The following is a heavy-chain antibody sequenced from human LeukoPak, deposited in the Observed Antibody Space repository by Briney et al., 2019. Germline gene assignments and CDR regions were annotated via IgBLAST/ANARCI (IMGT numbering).Heavy chain of an antibody. J-gene: IGHJ3*02. CDR3: ARDFEYCSSTSCSDAFDI. V-gene: IGHV1-2*02. CDR1: GYTFTGYY. D-gene: IGHD2-2*01. CDR2: INPNSGGT. Sequence: ASVKVSCKPSGYTFTGYYIHWVRQAPGQGLEWMGWINPNSGGTNYAQKFQGRVTMTRDTSISTAYMELSRLRSDDTAVYYCARDFEYCSSTSCSDAFDIWGQGTMVTVSS.